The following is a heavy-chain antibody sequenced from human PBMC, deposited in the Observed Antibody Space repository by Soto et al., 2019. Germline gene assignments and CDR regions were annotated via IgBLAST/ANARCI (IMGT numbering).Heavy chain of an antibody. CDR2: IHHSGST. CDR3: ARAARLASDI. J-gene: IGHJ3*02. CDR1: GGSISGSNW. V-gene: IGHV4-4*02. Sequence: QVQLQESGPGLVKPSGTLSLTCAVSGGSISGSNWWTWVRQPPGKGLEWIGEIHHSGSTNYNPSLKSRVTISLDKSKKQFSLKLSSVTAADTAVYYCARAARLASDIWGQGTMVIVSS.